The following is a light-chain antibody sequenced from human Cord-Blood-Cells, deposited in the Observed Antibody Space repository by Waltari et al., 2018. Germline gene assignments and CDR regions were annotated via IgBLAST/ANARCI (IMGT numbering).Light chain of an antibody. CDR3: GADHGSGSNFVYV. Sequence: QPVLTQPPSASASLGASVTPTCTLSSGSSNYKVARYQQRPGKGPRFVMRVGTGGIVGSKGDGIPDRFSVLGSGLNRYLTIKNIQEEDESDYHCGADHGSGSNFVYVFGTGTKVTVL. V-gene: IGLV9-49*01. J-gene: IGLJ1*01. CDR1: SGSSNYK. CDR2: VGTGGIVG.